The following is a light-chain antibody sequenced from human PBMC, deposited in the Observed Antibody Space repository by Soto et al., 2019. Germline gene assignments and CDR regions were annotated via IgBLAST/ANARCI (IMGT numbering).Light chain of an antibody. CDR1: SSNIGAGYD. CDR2: GNS. V-gene: IGLV1-40*01. CDR3: QSYDSSLSGSNV. Sequence: QSVLTQPPSVSGAPGQRVTISCTGSSSNIGAGYDVHWYQQLPGTAPKLLIYGNSNRPSGVPDRFSGSKSGTSASLAITGLQAEDEADYYWQSYDSSLSGSNVFGTGTKLTV. J-gene: IGLJ1*01.